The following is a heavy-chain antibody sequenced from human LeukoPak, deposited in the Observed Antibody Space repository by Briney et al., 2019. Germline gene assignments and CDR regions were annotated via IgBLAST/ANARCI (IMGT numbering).Heavy chain of an antibody. CDR3: ARSGILTGYYYFDY. Sequence: SETLSLTCTVSGGPISSYYWSWIRQPPGKGLEWIGYIYYSGSTNYNPSLKSRVTTSVDTSKNQFSLKLSSVTAADTAVYYCARSGILTGYYYFDYWGQGTLVTVSS. D-gene: IGHD3-9*01. J-gene: IGHJ4*02. CDR2: IYYSGST. V-gene: IGHV4-59*01. CDR1: GGPISSYY.